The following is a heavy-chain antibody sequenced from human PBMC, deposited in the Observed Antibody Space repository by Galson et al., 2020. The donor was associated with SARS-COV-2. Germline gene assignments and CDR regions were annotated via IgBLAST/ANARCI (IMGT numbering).Heavy chain of an antibody. J-gene: IGHJ3*02. CDR1: GGSISTDGNF. Sequence: SETLSLPCTVSGGSISTDGNFWTWIRQPPGKGPEWIGYIYHSGTTYYNPSLKSRLNIAVDTSQNQFSLRLRSVTAADTAVYFCARTSGELDIWGQGTMVTVSS. D-gene: IGHD3-10*01. CDR3: ARTSGELDI. CDR2: IYHSGTT. V-gene: IGHV4-31*03.